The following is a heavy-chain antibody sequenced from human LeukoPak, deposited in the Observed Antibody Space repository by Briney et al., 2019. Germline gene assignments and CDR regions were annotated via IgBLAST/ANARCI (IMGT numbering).Heavy chain of an antibody. CDR3: ASSIPIGWSPNTY. D-gene: IGHD6-19*01. CDR2: IRHYGGHT. J-gene: IGHJ4*02. V-gene: IGHV4/OR15-8*02. CDR1: GGFTSNDYW. Sequence: SETLSLTCDVSGGFTSNDYWWSWVRQPPGKGLEWIGEIRHYGGHTKYNPSLKGRVTISIDKPRNHFSLTLTSVTAADTAIYYCASSIPIGWSPNTYWGQGTLVIVSS.